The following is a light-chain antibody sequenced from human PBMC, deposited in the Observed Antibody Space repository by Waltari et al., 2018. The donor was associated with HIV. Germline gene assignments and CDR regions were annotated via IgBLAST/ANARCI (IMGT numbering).Light chain of an antibody. Sequence: DIQMTQSPYSLSASVGDRVTITCRASQSISSYLNWYQQKPVKAPKLLIYAASSLQSGVPSRFSGSGSGTDFTLTISSLQPEDFATYYCQQSYSTPLTFGGGTKVEIK. J-gene: IGKJ4*01. CDR2: AAS. CDR3: QQSYSTPLT. V-gene: IGKV1-39*01. CDR1: QSISSY.